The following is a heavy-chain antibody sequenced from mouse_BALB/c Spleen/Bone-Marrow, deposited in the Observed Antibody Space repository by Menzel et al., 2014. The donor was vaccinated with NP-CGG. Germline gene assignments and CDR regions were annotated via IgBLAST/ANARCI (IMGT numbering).Heavy chain of an antibody. CDR3: SRYCDYLDY. Sequence: QVQLQQSGAELVRPGTSVKVSCKASGYAFTDYLMEWLKQRPGQGLEWIGVINPGSGSTNQNEKFKDKATLTADTSSMDGDSLLSSLSSVYSAVYCCSRYCDYLDYWGQGTTLTVSS. CDR1: GYAFTDYL. J-gene: IGHJ2*01. V-gene: IGHV1-54*01. CDR2: INPGSGST.